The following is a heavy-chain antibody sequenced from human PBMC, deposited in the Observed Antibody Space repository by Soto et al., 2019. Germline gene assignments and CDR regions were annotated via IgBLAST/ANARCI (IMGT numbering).Heavy chain of an antibody. J-gene: IGHJ4*02. CDR1: GFTFISSF. D-gene: IGHD3-10*01. V-gene: IGHV3-7*03. CDR3: AKVGLFDGNKPITFEF. Sequence: GGSLRLSCVASGFTFISSFMGWVRQAPGKGLEWVAIINQDATRQSYVDSVEGQFSISRDNAKNSLYLQMNSLRVEDTAVYYCAKVGLFDGNKPITFEFWGQGTLVTVSS. CDR2: INQDATRQ.